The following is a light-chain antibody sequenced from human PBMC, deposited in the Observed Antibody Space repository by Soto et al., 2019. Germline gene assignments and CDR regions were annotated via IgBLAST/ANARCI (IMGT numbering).Light chain of an antibody. J-gene: IGKJ2*01. CDR2: GAS. CDR1: QSVGSH. Sequence: EIVMTQSPATLSVSPGERATLSCRASQSVGSHLAWYQQRPGQAPRLLIYGASYRATGISARFSGSGSGTDFTLTISSLQSEDFAVYYCQQYGSSPYTFGQGTKLEIK. V-gene: IGKV3-15*01. CDR3: QQYGSSPYT.